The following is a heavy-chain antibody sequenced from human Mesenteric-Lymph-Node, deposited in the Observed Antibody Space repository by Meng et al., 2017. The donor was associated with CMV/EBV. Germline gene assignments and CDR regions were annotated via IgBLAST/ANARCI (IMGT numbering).Heavy chain of an antibody. V-gene: IGHV4-4*07. J-gene: IGHJ3*02. D-gene: IGHD3-10*01. Sequence: GSLRLSCTVSGGSISSYYWSWIRQPAGKGLEWIGRIYTSGSTNYNPSLKSRVTMSVDTSKNQFSLNLSSVTAADTAVYYCARQLSAFFAGDAFDIWGQGTMVTVSS. CDR3: ARQLSAFFAGDAFDI. CDR2: IYTSGST. CDR1: GGSISSYY.